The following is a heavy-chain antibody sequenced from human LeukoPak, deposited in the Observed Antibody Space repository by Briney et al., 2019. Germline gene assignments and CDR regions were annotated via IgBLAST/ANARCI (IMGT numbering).Heavy chain of an antibody. J-gene: IGHJ2*01. V-gene: IGHV4-34*01. CDR1: GGSLNDYY. CDR3: ARDIAAAGPWYFDL. D-gene: IGHD6-13*01. Sequence: PSETLSLTCADYGGSLNDYYWSWIRQPPGKGLEWIGEINHSGSTNYNPSLKSRVTISVDTSKNQFSLRLSSVTAADTAVYYCARDIAAAGPWYFDLWGRGTLVTVSS. CDR2: INHSGST.